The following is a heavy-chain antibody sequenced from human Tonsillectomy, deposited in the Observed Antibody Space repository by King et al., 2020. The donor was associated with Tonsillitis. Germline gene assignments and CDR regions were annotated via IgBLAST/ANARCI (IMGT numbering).Heavy chain of an antibody. CDR3: ARHQDSGYDY. CDR2: ISYGSGNI. Sequence: LVESGGGLVKPGGSLRLSCAASGFTFSSYNMNWVRQVPGKGLEWISSISYGSGNIYYADSVKGRFTISRDNAKNSLYLQMNSLRAEDTAMYYCARHQDSGYDYWGQGTLVTVSS. J-gene: IGHJ4*02. CDR1: GFTFSSYN. V-gene: IGHV3-21*01. D-gene: IGHD5-12*01.